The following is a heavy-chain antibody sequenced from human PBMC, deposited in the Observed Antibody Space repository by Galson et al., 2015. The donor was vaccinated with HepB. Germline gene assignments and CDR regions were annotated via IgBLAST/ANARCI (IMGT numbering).Heavy chain of an antibody. CDR3: AKDCCGDSFFDY. D-gene: IGHD4-23*01. CDR1: GIAFRDYG. V-gene: IGHV3-23*05. J-gene: IGHJ4*01. CDR2: VDAIGTTT. Sequence: SLRLSCAASGIAFRDYGMSWVRQSPERGLEWVSTVDAIGTTTHYADSVRGRFTISRDNSRHTVSLKMNSLRVEDTAIYYCAKDCCGDSFFDYWGHGTLVIVS.